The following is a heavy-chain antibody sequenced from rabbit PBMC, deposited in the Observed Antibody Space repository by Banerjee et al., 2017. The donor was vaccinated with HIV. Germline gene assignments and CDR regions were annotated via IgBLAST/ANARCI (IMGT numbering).Heavy chain of an antibody. J-gene: IGHJ4*01. D-gene: IGHD8-1*01. CDR1: GFSFSSSYA. CDR3: TRYHGGSSVYTDFFDL. Sequence: QSLEESGGDLVKPGASLTLTCTASGFSFSSSYAMCWVRQAPGKGLEWIACIYAGSSGSTYYASWAKGRFTISKTPSITVTLQMTSLTVADTATYFCTRYHGGSSVYTDFFDLWGPGTLVTVS. V-gene: IGHV1S40*01. CDR2: IYAGSSGST.